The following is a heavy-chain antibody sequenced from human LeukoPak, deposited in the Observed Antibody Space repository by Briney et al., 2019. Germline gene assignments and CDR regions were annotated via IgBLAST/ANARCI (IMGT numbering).Heavy chain of an antibody. Sequence: NPGGSLRLSCAASGFTFSSYSMNWVRQAPGKGLEWVSSISSSSRYIYYADSVKGRFTISRDNAKNSLYLQMNSLRAEDTAVYYCARVSCSSTSCYEELDYWGQGTLVTVSS. V-gene: IGHV3-21*01. J-gene: IGHJ4*02. CDR2: ISSSSRYI. CDR1: GFTFSSYS. D-gene: IGHD2-2*01. CDR3: ARVSCSSTSCYEELDY.